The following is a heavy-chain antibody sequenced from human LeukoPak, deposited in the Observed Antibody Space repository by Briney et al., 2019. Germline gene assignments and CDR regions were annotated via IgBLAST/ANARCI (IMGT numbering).Heavy chain of an antibody. V-gene: IGHV4-59*01. CDR2: IYYSGST. CDR3: ARGRVAGMCHFDY. Sequence: KPSETLSLTCAVYGGSFSGYYWSWIRQPPGKGLEWIGYIYYSGSTKYNPSLKSRVTISVDTSKNQFSLKLSSVTAADTAVYYCARGRVAGMCHFDYWGQGTLVTVSS. CDR1: GGSFSGYY. J-gene: IGHJ4*02. D-gene: IGHD6-19*01.